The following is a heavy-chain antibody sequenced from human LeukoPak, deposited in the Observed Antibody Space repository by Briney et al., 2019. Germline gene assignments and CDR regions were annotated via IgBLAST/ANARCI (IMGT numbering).Heavy chain of an antibody. D-gene: IGHD3-9*01. CDR3: ADILTGYKD. Sequence: SETLSLTCTVSGGSISSYYWSWVRQPPGKGLEWIGFVYYTGSTYYNPSLKSRVTISVDTSKNQFSLKLSSVTAADTAVYYCADILTGYKDWGQGTLVTVSS. CDR1: GGSISSYY. J-gene: IGHJ4*02. CDR2: VYYTGST. V-gene: IGHV4-59*04.